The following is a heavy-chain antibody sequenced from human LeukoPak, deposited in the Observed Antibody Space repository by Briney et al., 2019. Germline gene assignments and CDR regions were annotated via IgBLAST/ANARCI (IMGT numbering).Heavy chain of an antibody. J-gene: IGHJ3*02. CDR2: ISGSGGST. D-gene: IGHD2-2*01. Sequence: GGSLRLSCAASGFTFSSYAMSWVRQAPGKGLEWVSAISGSGGSTYYADSVKGRFTISRDNSKNTLYLQMNSLRAEDTAVYYCAKALVVPAAIDFAAFDIWGQGRMVTVSS. CDR3: AKALVVPAAIDFAAFDI. CDR1: GFTFSSYA. V-gene: IGHV3-23*01.